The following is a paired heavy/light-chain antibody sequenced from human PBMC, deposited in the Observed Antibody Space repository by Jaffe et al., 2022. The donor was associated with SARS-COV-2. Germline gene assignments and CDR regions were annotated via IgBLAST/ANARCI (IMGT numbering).Heavy chain of an antibody. CDR2: IYFSGST. Sequence: QLRLQESGPALVKPSETLSLTCTVSGGSISNTNYYWGWIRQPPGTGLEWIGSIYFSGSTYYNPSLKSRVTISLDTSKNQFSLQLSSVTAADTAVFYCARHRSQIGVYSYGIIAPPFDSWGQGTLVTVSS. D-gene: IGHD5-18*01. J-gene: IGHJ4*02. CDR3: ARHRSQIGVYSYGIIAPPFDS. V-gene: IGHV4-39*01. CDR1: GGSISNTNYY.
Light chain of an antibody. J-gene: IGKJ1*01. Sequence: DIQMTQSPSTLSASVGDRVTITCRASQSISNWLAWYQQKPGKAPNLLIYKASTLESGVPSRFSGSGSGTEFTLTISSLQPEDFGTYYCQQCNSYSWTFGQGTRVEIK. CDR2: KAS. V-gene: IGKV1-5*03. CDR3: QQCNSYSWT. CDR1: QSISNW.